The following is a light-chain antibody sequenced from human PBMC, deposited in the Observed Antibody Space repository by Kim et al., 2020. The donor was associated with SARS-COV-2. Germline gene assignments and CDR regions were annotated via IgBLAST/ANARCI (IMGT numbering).Light chain of an antibody. CDR2: GAN. J-gene: IGLJ1*01. V-gene: IGLV3-19*01. CDR3: KSRDSSGNHYV. CDR1: SLRSDD. Sequence: GQTIRITCRGDSLRSDDVSWYKQKPGQAPIFVISGANNRPSGIPDRFSGSISGDTASLTITGAQADDEADYYCKSRDSSGNHYVFGAGTKVTVL.